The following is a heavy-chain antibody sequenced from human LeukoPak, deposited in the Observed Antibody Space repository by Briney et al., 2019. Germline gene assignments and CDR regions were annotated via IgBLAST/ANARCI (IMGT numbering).Heavy chain of an antibody. V-gene: IGHV1-8*02. J-gene: IGHJ4*02. CDR1: GYTFTSYD. CDR2: MNPNSGNT. Sequence: ASVKVSCKASGYTFTSYDINWVRQATGQGLEWMGWMNPNSGNTGYGQKFRGRVTLTKDTSTSTVYMELRSLRSDDTAIYYCARQVDTTMALPDYWGQGTLVTVSS. D-gene: IGHD5-18*01. CDR3: ARQVDTTMALPDY.